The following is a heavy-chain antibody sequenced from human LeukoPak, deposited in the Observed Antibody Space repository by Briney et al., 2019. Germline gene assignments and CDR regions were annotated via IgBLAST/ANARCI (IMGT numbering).Heavy chain of an antibody. CDR2: IKPNSGGT. Sequence: GASVKVSFKASGYSFADYYMHWVRQAPGQGLEWMGWIKPNSGGTRSAQKFQGRVTMTRDTSISTAYMELSSLRYDDTAVYYCATNILVRDIINWFDPWGQGTLVTVSS. CDR1: GYSFADYY. CDR3: ATNILVRDIINWFDP. D-gene: IGHD3-10*01. J-gene: IGHJ5*02. V-gene: IGHV1-2*02.